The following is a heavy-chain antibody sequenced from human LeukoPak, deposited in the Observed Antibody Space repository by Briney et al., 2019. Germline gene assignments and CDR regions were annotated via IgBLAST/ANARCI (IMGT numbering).Heavy chain of an antibody. D-gene: IGHD5-12*01. Sequence: SETLSLTCTVSGGSISSYYWSWIRQPAGKGLEWIGRIYTSGSTNYNPSLKSRVTMSVDTSKNQFSLKLSSVTAADTAVYYCARGGRIIVATVYFDYWGQGTLVTVSS. V-gene: IGHV4-4*07. CDR3: ARGGRIIVATVYFDY. CDR1: GGSISSYY. J-gene: IGHJ4*02. CDR2: IYTSGST.